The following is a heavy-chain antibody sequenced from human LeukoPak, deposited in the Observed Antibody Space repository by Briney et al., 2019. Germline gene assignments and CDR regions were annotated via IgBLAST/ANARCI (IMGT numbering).Heavy chain of an antibody. J-gene: IGHJ4*02. D-gene: IGHD1-26*01. CDR2: ISSSGSTI. CDR3: ATQVGDGGYFDY. V-gene: IGHV3-48*03. CDR1: GFTFSSYE. Sequence: GGSLRPSCAASGFTFSSYEMNWVRQAPGKGLEWVSYISSSGSTIYYADSVKGRFTISRDNAKNSLYLQMNSLRAEDTAVYYCATQVGDGGYFDYWGQGTLVTVSS.